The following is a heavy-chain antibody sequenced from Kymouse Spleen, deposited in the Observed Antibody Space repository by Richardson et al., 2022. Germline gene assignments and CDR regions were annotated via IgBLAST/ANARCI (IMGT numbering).Heavy chain of an antibody. D-gene: IGHD3-9*01. V-gene: IGHV4-39*01. CDR2: IYYSGST. CDR1: GGSISSSSYY. Sequence: QLQLQESGPGLVKPSETLSLTCTVSGGSISSSSYYWGWIRQPPGKGLEWIGSIYYSGSTYYNPSLKSRVTISVDTSKNQFSLKLSSVTAADTAVYYCARHYYDILTGYLWFDPWGQGTLVTVSS. CDR3: ARHYYDILTGYLWFDP. J-gene: IGHJ5*02.